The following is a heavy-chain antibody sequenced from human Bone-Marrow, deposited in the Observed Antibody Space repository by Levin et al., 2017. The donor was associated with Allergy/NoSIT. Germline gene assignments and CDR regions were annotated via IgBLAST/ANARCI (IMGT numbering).Heavy chain of an antibody. CDR2: IIHSGST. CDR3: ARDDTSTVTTGLRGWFDP. J-gene: IGHJ5*02. CDR1: GGSFSGYY. D-gene: IGHD4-11*01. Sequence: PGGSLRLSCAVYGGSFSGYYWSWIRQPPGRGLEWIGEIIHSGSTNYNPSLKSRVTISVDTSKNQFSLRLSSVTAADTAVYYCARDDTSTVTTGLRGWFDPWGQGTLVTVSS. V-gene: IGHV4-34*12.